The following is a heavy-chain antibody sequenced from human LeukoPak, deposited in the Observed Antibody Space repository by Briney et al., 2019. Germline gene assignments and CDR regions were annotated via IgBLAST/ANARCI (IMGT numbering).Heavy chain of an antibody. CDR3: ASLRGH. CDR1: GFTFSSYG. CDR2: ISSSTSSI. Sequence: PGGSLRLSCAASGFTFSSYGMNWVRQAPGKGLQWVSDISSSTSSINFADCVTGRFTISRDNAKNSLYLQMTGLRAEDTAVYYCASLRGHWGQGTLVTVSS. V-gene: IGHV3-48*01. J-gene: IGHJ4*02.